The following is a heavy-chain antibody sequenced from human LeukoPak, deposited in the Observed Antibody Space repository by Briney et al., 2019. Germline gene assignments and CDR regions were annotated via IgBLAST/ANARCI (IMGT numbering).Heavy chain of an antibody. V-gene: IGHV4-59*01. Sequence: PSETLSLTCTVSGDSFSSYHWSWLRQPPGKGLEWIGYISSRGSASYNPSPKSRVSISVDTSKNQFSLRLNSVTAADTAVYYCARVGRGDHTWGSYYCDHWGQGTLVSVSS. J-gene: IGHJ4*02. CDR2: ISSRGSA. CDR1: GDSFSSYH. CDR3: ARVGRGDHTWGSYYCDH. D-gene: IGHD3-16*01.